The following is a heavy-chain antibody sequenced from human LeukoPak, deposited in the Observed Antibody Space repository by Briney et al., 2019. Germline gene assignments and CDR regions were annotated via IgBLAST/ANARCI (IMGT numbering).Heavy chain of an antibody. D-gene: IGHD1-26*01. CDR3: AKEPYSGTYYDY. CDR2: ISESGGST. J-gene: IGHJ4*02. CDR1: GFTFSSYA. V-gene: IGHV3-23*01. Sequence: GGSLGLSCAASGFTFSSYAMSWVRRAPGKGLEWVSAISESGGSTYYADSVKGRFTISRDSSKNTLYLQMHSLRVEDTALYYCAKEPYSGTYYDYWGQGTLVTVSS.